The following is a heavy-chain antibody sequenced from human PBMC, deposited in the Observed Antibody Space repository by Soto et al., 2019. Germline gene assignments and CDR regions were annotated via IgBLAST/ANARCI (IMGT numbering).Heavy chain of an antibody. CDR3: ARVGYCSGGSCLYYFDY. V-gene: IGHV4-34*01. J-gene: IGHJ4*02. Sequence: PSQTLSLTCAAYGGSFSGYYWSWIRQPPGKGLEWIGEINHSGSTNYNPSLKSRVTISVDTSKNQFSLKLSSVTAADTAVYYCARVGYCSGGSCLYYFDYWGQGTLVTV. CDR1: GGSFSGYY. D-gene: IGHD2-15*01. CDR2: INHSGST.